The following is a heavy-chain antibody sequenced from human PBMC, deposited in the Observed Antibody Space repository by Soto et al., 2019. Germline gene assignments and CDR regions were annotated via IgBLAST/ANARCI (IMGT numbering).Heavy chain of an antibody. CDR3: ARRGRGGVIATDDGSFDY. J-gene: IGHJ4*02. Sequence: PSETLSLTCTVSGGSISSSSYYWGWIRQPPGKGLEWIGSIYYSGSTYYNPSLKSRVTISVDTSKNQFSLELSSVTAADTAEYYCARRGRGGVIATDDGSFDYWGQGTLVTVSS. CDR2: IYYSGST. V-gene: IGHV4-39*01. CDR1: GGSISSSSYY. D-gene: IGHD3-16*02.